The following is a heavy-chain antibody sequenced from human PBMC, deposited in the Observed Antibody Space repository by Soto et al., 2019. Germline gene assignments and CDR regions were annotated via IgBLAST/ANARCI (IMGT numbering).Heavy chain of an antibody. Sequence: SQTLSLTCAVSGDSVSSNSAAWNWIRQSPSRGLEWLGRTYYRSKWYNDYAVSVKSRITINPDTSKNQISLQLNSVTPEDTAVYYCARDRRAAAGKNYNWFDPWGQGTLVTVSS. CDR1: GDSVSSNSAA. D-gene: IGHD6-13*01. CDR2: TYYRSKWYN. CDR3: ARDRRAAAGKNYNWFDP. J-gene: IGHJ5*02. V-gene: IGHV6-1*01.